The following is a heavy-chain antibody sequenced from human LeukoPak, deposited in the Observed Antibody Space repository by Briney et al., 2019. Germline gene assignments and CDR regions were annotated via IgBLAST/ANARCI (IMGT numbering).Heavy chain of an antibody. D-gene: IGHD2-2*01. CDR3: ARGVGSSWFDP. CDR1: GYTFTDNY. Sequence: GASVRVSCEASGYTFTDNYIHWVRQAPGQGLEWMGWINITSGGTNYAQKLQGRVTMTRDTSISTAYMELSSLRSDDTAVYFCARGVGSSWFDPWGQGTLVTVSS. V-gene: IGHV1-2*02. CDR2: INITSGGT. J-gene: IGHJ5*02.